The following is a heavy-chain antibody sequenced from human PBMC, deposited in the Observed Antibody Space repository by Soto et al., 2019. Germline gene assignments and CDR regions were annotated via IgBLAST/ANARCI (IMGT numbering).Heavy chain of an antibody. J-gene: IGHJ4*02. CDR2: VYSGGTT. CDR1: GFTVSTYY. CDR3: ARGLSASSDFDS. Sequence: EVQLVESGGGLVQPGGSLRLSCAASGFTVSTYYMNWVRQAPGEGLEWVSVVYSGGTTYYADSVRGRFTISRDTSKSTLFLQMNSLRAEDTAVYYCARGLSASSDFDSWGQGTLVTVSS. D-gene: IGHD1-26*01. V-gene: IGHV3-66*01.